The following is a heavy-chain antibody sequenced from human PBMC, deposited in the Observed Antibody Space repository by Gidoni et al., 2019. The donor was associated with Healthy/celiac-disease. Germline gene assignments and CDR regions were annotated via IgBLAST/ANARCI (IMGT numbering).Heavy chain of an antibody. CDR3: ARDSPTVLDAFDI. Sequence: QVQLQESGPGLVKPSQTLSLTCTVPGSSISSGGYYWSWIRQHPGKGLEWIGYIYYSGSTYYNPSLKSRVTISVDTSKNQFSLKLSSVTAADTAVYYCARDSPTVLDAFDIWGQGTMVTVSS. D-gene: IGHD4-17*01. V-gene: IGHV4-31*03. J-gene: IGHJ3*02. CDR1: GSSISSGGYY. CDR2: IYYSGST.